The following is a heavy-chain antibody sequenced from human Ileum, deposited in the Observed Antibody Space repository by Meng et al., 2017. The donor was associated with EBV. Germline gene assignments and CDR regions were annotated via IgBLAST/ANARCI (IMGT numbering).Heavy chain of an antibody. Sequence: QRVQSGAEVKKPGDSVKVTCKASGYTFSNYGISWLRQPPGQGLEWMGCISAYNGNTNYAQNLQGRVTMTTDTSTGTAYMEVRSLRSDDTAVYYCARAGNGGSYYFTYWGQGILVTVSS. CDR1: GYTFSNYG. CDR3: ARAGNGGSYYFTY. D-gene: IGHD1-26*01. J-gene: IGHJ4*02. CDR2: ISAYNGNT. V-gene: IGHV1-18*01.